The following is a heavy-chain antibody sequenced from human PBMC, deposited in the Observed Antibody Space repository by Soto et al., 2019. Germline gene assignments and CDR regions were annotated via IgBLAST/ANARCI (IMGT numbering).Heavy chain of an antibody. CDR2: ISYDDGNNK. V-gene: IGHV3-30-3*01. CDR3: ARDKRDSYGEYVDY. CDR1: GFTFSSYA. Sequence: GGSLRLSCPASGFTFSSYAMHWVRQAPGKGLEWVAVISYDDGNNKYYEDSVKGRFTISRDNSKSTLYLQMNSLRTEDTAVYYCARDKRDSYGEYVDYWGQGTLVT. D-gene: IGHD4-17*01. J-gene: IGHJ4*02.